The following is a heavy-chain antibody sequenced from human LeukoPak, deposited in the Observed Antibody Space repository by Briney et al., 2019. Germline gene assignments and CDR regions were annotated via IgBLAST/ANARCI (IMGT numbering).Heavy chain of an antibody. J-gene: IGHJ5*02. Sequence: PGGSLRLSCAASGFTFSSYWMSWVRQAPGKGLKWVANIKQDGSEKYYVDSVKGRFTISRDNAKNSLYLQMNSLRAEDTAVYYCARVGSYNWNYPNWFDPWGQGTLVTVSS. CDR3: ARVGSYNWNYPNWFDP. CDR1: GFTFSSYW. D-gene: IGHD1-7*01. V-gene: IGHV3-7*01. CDR2: IKQDGSEK.